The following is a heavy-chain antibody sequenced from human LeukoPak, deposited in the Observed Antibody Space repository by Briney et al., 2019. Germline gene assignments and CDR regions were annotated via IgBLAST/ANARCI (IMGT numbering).Heavy chain of an antibody. J-gene: IGHJ2*01. V-gene: IGHV4-34*01. CDR1: GGSFSGYY. D-gene: IGHD5-18*01. CDR2: INHSGST. Sequence: PSETLSLTCAVYGGSFSGYYWSWIRQPPGKGLEWIGEINHSGSTNYNPSLKSRVTISVDTSKNQFSLKLSSVTAADTAVYYCARRAWIPHSWYFDRWGRGTLVTVSS. CDR3: ARRAWIPHSWYFDR.